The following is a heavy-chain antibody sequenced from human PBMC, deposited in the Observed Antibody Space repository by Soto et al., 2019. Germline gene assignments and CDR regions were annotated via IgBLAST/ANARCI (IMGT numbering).Heavy chain of an antibody. Sequence: SETLSLTCTVSGGSISSYYWSWIRQPPGKGLEWIGYIYYSGSTNYNPSLKSRLTISVDTSKNQFSLKLSSVTAADTAVYYCARLLYYDFWSGYANPYYFDYWGQGTLVTVSS. J-gene: IGHJ4*02. D-gene: IGHD3-3*01. CDR2: IYYSGST. CDR1: GGSISSYY. CDR3: ARLLYYDFWSGYANPYYFDY. V-gene: IGHV4-59*08.